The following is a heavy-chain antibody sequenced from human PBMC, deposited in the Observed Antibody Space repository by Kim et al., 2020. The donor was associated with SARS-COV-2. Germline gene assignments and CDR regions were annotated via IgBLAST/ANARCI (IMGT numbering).Heavy chain of an antibody. CDR3: ARDYYGSGSYGY. J-gene: IGHJ4*02. V-gene: IGHV4-34*01. Sequence: KCHQSLKSRGTISGDTSKNQFSLELSSVTAADTAVYYCARDYYGSGSYGYWGQGTLVTVSS. D-gene: IGHD3-10*01.